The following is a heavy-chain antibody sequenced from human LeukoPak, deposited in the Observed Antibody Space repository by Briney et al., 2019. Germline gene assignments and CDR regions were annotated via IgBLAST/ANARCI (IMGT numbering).Heavy chain of an antibody. D-gene: IGHD5-18*01. V-gene: IGHV4-30-2*01. CDR3: ARDKQPGDY. CDR1: GGSISSGGYS. Sequence: PSQTLSLTCAVSGGSISSGGYSWSWIRQPPGKGLEWIGYIHHSGSTYYNPSLKSRVTISVDTSKNQFSLKLSSVTAADTAVYYCARDKQPGDYWGQGTLVTVSS. J-gene: IGHJ4*02. CDR2: IHHSGST.